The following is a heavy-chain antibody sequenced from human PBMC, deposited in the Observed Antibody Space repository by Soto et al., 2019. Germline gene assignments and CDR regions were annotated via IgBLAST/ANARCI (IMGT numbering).Heavy chain of an antibody. CDR3: AKGTGHPLKHSYSGSYENDY. CDR1: GFTFSSYG. J-gene: IGHJ4*02. V-gene: IGHV3-30*18. Sequence: QVQLVESGGGVVQPGRSLRLSCAASGFTFSSYGMHWVRQAPGKGLEWVAVISYDGSNKYYADSVKGRFTISRDNSKNTLYLQMNSLRAEDTAVYYCAKGTGHPLKHSYSGSYENDYWGQGTLVTVSS. CDR2: ISYDGSNK. D-gene: IGHD1-26*01.